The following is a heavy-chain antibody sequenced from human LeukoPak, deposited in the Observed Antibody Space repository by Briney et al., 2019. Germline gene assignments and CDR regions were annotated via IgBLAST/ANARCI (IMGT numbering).Heavy chain of an antibody. V-gene: IGHV5-51*01. D-gene: IGHD4-23*01. CDR3: ARVMYGGKEGTFDY. J-gene: IGHJ4*02. Sequence: GESLKISCKGSGYSFTNYCIGWVRQMPGKGLEWMGIINPADSDTRKSPAFHGQVTISADKSISTAYLQWSSLKAADSAMYYCARVMYGGKEGTFDYWGQGTLVTVSS. CDR2: INPADSDT. CDR1: GYSFTNYC.